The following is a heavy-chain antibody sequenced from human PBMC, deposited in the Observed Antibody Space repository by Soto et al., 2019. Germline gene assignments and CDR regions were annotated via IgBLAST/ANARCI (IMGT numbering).Heavy chain of an antibody. J-gene: IGHJ4*02. Sequence: EVQLVESGGGLVKPGGSLRLSCAASGFTFSSYSMNWVRQAPGKGLEWVSSISSSSSYIYYADSVKGRFTISRDNAKNSLYLQMNSLRAEDTAVYYCARTTKQGGYSYGDSGGWGQGTLVTVSS. V-gene: IGHV3-21*01. CDR3: ARTTKQGGYSYGDSGG. CDR1: GFTFSSYS. CDR2: ISSSSSYI. D-gene: IGHD5-18*01.